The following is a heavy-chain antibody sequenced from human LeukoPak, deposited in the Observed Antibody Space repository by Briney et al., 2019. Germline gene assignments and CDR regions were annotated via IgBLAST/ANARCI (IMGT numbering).Heavy chain of an antibody. D-gene: IGHD3-10*01. CDR3: AGILSGSYYTFHP. Sequence: SETLSLTCAVYGGSFSGYYWSWIRQPPGKGLEWIGEINHSGSTNYNPSLKSRVTISVDTSKNQFSLKLSSVTAADTAVYYCAGILSGSYYTFHPWGQGTLVTVSS. CDR2: INHSGST. CDR1: GGSFSGYY. V-gene: IGHV4-34*01. J-gene: IGHJ5*02.